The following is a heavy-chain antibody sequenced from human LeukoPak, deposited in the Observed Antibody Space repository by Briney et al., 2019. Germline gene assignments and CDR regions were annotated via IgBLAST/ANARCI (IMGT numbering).Heavy chain of an antibody. CDR1: GDSVSSNTAS. J-gene: IGHJ4*02. Sequence: SEALSLTCAISGDSVSSNTASWNWIRQSPSRGLEWLGRTYYRSKWFSDYALSVKSRIMINPDTSKNQFSLHLNSVIPEDTAIYYCARDEDGAAARHFDSWGQGILVTVSS. CDR2: TYYRSKWFS. CDR3: ARDEDGAAARHFDS. V-gene: IGHV6-1*01. D-gene: IGHD6-13*01.